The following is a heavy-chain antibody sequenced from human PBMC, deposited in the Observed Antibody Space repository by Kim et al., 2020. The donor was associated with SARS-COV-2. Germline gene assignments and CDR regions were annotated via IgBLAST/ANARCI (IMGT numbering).Heavy chain of an antibody. CDR1: GYTFTSYA. D-gene: IGHD2-21*01. Sequence: ASVKVSCKASGYTFTSYAMHWVRQAPGQRLEWMGWINAVNGNTKYSQKFQGRVTITRDTSASTAYMELSSLRSEDTAVYYCATDKTPLAYCGGDCKTPLDYWGQGTLVTVSS. J-gene: IGHJ4*02. CDR2: INAVNGNT. V-gene: IGHV1-3*01. CDR3: ATDKTPLAYCGGDCKTPLDY.